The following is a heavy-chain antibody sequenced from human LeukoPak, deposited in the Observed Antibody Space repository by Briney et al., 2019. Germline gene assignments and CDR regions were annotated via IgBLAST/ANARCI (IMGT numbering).Heavy chain of an antibody. J-gene: IGHJ4*02. CDR1: GGSISSSSSY. Sequence: SETLSLTCTVSGGSISSSSSYWTWIRQHPGKGLEWIGYIYYSGSTYYNPSLSSRVTLSLDTSKNQFSLKLSSVTAADTAVYCCARARSSLAEVDYWGQGTLVTVSS. V-gene: IGHV4-31*03. D-gene: IGHD3-3*02. CDR3: ARARSSLAEVDY. CDR2: IYYSGST.